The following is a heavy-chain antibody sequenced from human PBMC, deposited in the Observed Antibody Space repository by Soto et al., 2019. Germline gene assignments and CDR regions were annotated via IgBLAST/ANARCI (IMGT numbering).Heavy chain of an antibody. CDR2: IIPIFGTA. J-gene: IGHJ3*02. D-gene: IGHD4-17*01. Sequence: QVQLVQSGAEVKKPASSVKVSCKASGGTFSSYAISWVRQAPGQGLEWMGGIIPIFGTANYAQKFQGRVTITADKSTSTASMELSSLRSEDTAVYYCARDWTTVVNLDAFDIWGQGTMVTVSS. CDR1: GGTFSSYA. CDR3: ARDWTTVVNLDAFDI. V-gene: IGHV1-69*06.